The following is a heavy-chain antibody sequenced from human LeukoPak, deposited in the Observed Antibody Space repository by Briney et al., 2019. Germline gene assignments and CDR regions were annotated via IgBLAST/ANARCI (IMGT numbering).Heavy chain of an antibody. V-gene: IGHV3-30*02. CDR3: DCSSTTCYAWGNY. D-gene: IGHD2-2*01. Sequence: SGGSLRLSCAASGFTLSNYAMHWVRQAPGKGLEWVVFIRNDGSGKSYADSARGRFTISRDNSKNILYLEMSSLRPEDTAVYYCDCSSTTCYAWGNYWGQGTLVTVSS. CDR1: GFTLSNYA. CDR2: IRNDGSGK. J-gene: IGHJ4*02.